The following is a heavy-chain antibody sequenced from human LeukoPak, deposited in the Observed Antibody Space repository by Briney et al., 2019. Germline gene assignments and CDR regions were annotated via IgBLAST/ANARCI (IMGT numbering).Heavy chain of an antibody. V-gene: IGHV2-70*04. CDR2: IDWDDDK. D-gene: IGHD6-19*01. Sequence: SGPTLVKPTQTLTLTCTFSGFSLSTNGMRVSWIRQPPGKALEWLARIDWDDDKFYSTSLKTRLTISKDTSKSQVVLTMTNMDPVDTATFYCARIASSGWFPDYWGQGTLVTVSS. CDR3: ARIASSGWFPDY. J-gene: IGHJ4*02. CDR1: GFSLSTNGMR.